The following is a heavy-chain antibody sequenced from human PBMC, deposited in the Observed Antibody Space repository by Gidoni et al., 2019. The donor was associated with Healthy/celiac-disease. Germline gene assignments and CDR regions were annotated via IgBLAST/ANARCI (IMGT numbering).Heavy chain of an antibody. J-gene: IGHJ3*02. D-gene: IGHD6-19*01. CDR3: ARDRDSSCWFYAFDI. V-gene: IGHV3-30*01. Sequence: QVQRVESGEGVVQPGRSLRLSCAASGVTLSSYAMHWVRQAPGKGLEWVAVISYDGSNKYYADSVKGRFTISRDNSKNTLYLQMNSLRAEDTAVYYCARDRDSSCWFYAFDIWGQGTMVTVSS. CDR1: GVTLSSYA. CDR2: ISYDGSNK.